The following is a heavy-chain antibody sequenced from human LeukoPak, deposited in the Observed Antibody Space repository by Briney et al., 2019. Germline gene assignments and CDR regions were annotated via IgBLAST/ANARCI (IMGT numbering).Heavy chain of an antibody. CDR2: INHSGST. CDR3: ARKGVTMVRGVISNYYYYYMDV. D-gene: IGHD3-10*01. J-gene: IGHJ6*03. V-gene: IGHV4-34*01. CDR1: GGSFSGYY. Sequence: SETLSLTCAVYGGSFSGYYWSWIRQPPGKGLEWIGEINHSGSTNYNPSLKSRVTISVDTSKNRFSLKLSSVTAADTAVYYCARKGVTMVRGVISNYYYYYMDVWGKGTTVTVSS.